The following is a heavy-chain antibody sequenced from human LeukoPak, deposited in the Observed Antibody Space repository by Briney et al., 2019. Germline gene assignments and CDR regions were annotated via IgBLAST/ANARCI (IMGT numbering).Heavy chain of an antibody. J-gene: IGHJ4*02. CDR2: IYTSGST. CDR1: GGSISSYY. V-gene: IGHV4-4*07. CDR3: AREKPLYYYDSSGYFDY. D-gene: IGHD3-22*01. Sequence: SETLSLTCTVSGGSISSYYWSWIRQPAGKGLEWIGRIYTSGSTNYNPSLKSRVTMSVDTSKNQFSLKLSSVTAADTAVYYCAREKPLYYYDSSGYFDYWGQGTLVTVSS.